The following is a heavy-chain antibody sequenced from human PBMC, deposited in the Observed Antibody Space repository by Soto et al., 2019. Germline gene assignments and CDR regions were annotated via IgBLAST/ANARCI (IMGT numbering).Heavy chain of an antibody. Sequence: GGSLRLSCAASGFTFSSYSMNWVRQAPGKGLEWVSYISSSSSTIYYADSVKGRFTISRDNAKNSLYLQMNSLRAEDTAVYYCAGYCSGGSCYSGLHAFDIWGQGTVVTVSS. D-gene: IGHD2-15*01. V-gene: IGHV3-48*01. CDR2: ISSSSSTI. CDR1: GFTFSSYS. CDR3: AGYCSGGSCYSGLHAFDI. J-gene: IGHJ3*02.